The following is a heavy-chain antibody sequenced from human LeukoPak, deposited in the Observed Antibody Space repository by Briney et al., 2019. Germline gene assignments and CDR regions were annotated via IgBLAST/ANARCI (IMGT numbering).Heavy chain of an antibody. Sequence: ASVKVSCKASGYTFTGYYMHWVRQAPGQGLEWMGWISAYNGNTNYAQKLQGRVTMTTDTSTSTAYMELRSLRSDDTAVYYCATLHRYCSGGSCHDFDYWGQGTLVTVSS. V-gene: IGHV1-18*04. CDR3: ATLHRYCSGGSCHDFDY. J-gene: IGHJ4*02. CDR1: GYTFTGYY. D-gene: IGHD2-15*01. CDR2: ISAYNGNT.